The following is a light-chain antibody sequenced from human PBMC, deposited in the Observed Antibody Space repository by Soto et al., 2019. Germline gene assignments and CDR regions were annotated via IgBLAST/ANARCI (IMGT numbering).Light chain of an antibody. CDR3: QQYRSSHTLT. CDR2: GAS. V-gene: IGKV3-15*01. CDR1: QSVSST. J-gene: IGKJ1*01. Sequence: EIVMTQSPATLSVSPWERAKLYCRASQSVSSTLAWYQQKPGQGPRLLIYGASTTATGIPARFSGSGSGTDFTLTISRLEPEDFAVYYCQQYRSSHTLTFGQGTKVDIK.